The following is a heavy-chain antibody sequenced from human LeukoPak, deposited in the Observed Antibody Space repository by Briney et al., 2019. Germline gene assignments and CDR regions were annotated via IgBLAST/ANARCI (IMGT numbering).Heavy chain of an antibody. V-gene: IGHV4-59*01. CDR2: IYYSGTT. CDR3: AREFTSGWNT. J-gene: IGHJ5*02. CDR1: GGSINNYY. Sequence: SETLSLTCTVSGGSINNYYWSWIRQPPGKGLEWIGHIYYSGTTKYNPSLKSRVTMSVDTSKNQFSLKLTSVTAADTAVYYCAREFTSGWNTWGQGTLVTVSS. D-gene: IGHD6-19*01.